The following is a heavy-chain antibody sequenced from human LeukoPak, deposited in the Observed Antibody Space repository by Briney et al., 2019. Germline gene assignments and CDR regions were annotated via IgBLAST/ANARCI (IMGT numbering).Heavy chain of an antibody. D-gene: IGHD3-10*01. CDR2: IYTDGST. Sequence: GSLRLSCAASGLIVSQNDMSWVRQAPGRGLEWVSLIYTDGSTHYADSVKGRFTMSRDSSKNTVYLKINSLRPEDTAMYFCVRDRAGAKAWVEFDPWGQGTLVTVSS. J-gene: IGHJ5*02. V-gene: IGHV3-66*02. CDR3: VRDRAGAKAWVEFDP. CDR1: GLIVSQND.